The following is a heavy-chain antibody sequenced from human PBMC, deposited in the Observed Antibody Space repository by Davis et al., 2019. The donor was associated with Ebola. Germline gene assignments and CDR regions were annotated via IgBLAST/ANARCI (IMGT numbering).Heavy chain of an antibody. Sequence: PSETLSLTCTVSNEPISSHYWSWIRQPPGKGLEWIGYIYYSGNTNYNPSLKSRVTISVDTSKKQFSLKLNSVTAADTAMYYCAREKRGYCTGGICYSTNAFDIWGQGTVVIVSS. D-gene: IGHD2-8*02. CDR3: AREKRGYCTGGICYSTNAFDI. V-gene: IGHV4-59*11. J-gene: IGHJ3*02. CDR1: NEPISSHY. CDR2: IYYSGNT.